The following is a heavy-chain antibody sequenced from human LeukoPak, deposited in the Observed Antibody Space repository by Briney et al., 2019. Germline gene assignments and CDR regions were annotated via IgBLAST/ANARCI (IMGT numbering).Heavy chain of an antibody. D-gene: IGHD1/OR15-1a*01. CDR2: INPKSGGT. V-gene: IGHV1-2*02. Sequence: GASVKVSCKASGYTFTEYYLHWVRQAPGQGLEWMGWINPKSGGTSYAQKFQGRVTMTRDTSISTAYMELSGLSFDDTAMYYRARVGTTHYWGQGTLVTVSS. J-gene: IGHJ4*02. CDR3: ARVGTTHY. CDR1: GYTFTEYY.